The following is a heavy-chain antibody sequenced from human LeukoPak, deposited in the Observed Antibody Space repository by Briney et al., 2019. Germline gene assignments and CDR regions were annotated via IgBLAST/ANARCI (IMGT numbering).Heavy chain of an antibody. CDR2: TYYRSKWYY. CDR1: GDSVSSNSDA. D-gene: IGHD3-16*01. J-gene: IGHJ4*02. CDR3: ARDPVGGSSIFDY. Sequence: SQTLSLTCAISGDSVSSNSDAWNWIRQSPSRGLEWLGRTYYRSKWYYDYAVAVKSRISINPDTSKNQFSLQLSSVTPEDTAVYYCARDPVGGSSIFDYWGQGTLVTVSS. V-gene: IGHV6-1*01.